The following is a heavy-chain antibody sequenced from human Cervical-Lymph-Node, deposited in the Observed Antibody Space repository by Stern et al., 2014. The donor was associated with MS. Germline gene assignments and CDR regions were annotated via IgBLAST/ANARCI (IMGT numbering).Heavy chain of an antibody. J-gene: IGHJ6*02. D-gene: IGHD1-26*01. CDR2: ISHGGSNQ. CDR3: AKDLGGSYYRYYYGMDV. Sequence: QVQLVESGGGVVQPGRSLRLSCEASGFTFRSYGMHWVRQAPGKGLEWGAVISHGGSNQYYADYVKGRFTLSRAKSQTTLYLQRNSLRAEDTAVYYCAKDLGGSYYRYYYGMDVWGQGTTVTVSS. CDR1: GFTFRSYG. V-gene: IGHV3-30*18.